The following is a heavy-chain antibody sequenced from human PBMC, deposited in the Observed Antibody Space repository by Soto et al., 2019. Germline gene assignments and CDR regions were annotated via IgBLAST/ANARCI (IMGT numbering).Heavy chain of an antibody. J-gene: IGHJ5*02. CDR3: ARGHTTYYYDSIGHTQMDNWFDP. D-gene: IGHD3-22*01. V-gene: IGHV1-8*01. CDR1: GYRIASSD. CDR2: MNPKSGNT. Sequence: GYRIASSDISWVQQDTGQGPAWIGWMNPKSGNTGSAQNLQGRVTMTSKTSISTAYMELSSLRSEDTAVYYCARGHTTYYYDSIGHTQMDNWFDPRAQPTLVTVSS.